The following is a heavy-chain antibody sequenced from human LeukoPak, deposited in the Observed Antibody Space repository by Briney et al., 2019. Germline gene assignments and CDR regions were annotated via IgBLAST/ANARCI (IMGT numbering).Heavy chain of an antibody. D-gene: IGHD7-27*01. CDR2: ISGSGGST. CDR1: GFTFSSYA. J-gene: IGHJ4*02. V-gene: IGHV3-23*01. Sequence: GGSLRLSCAASGFTFSSYAMSWVRQAPGKGLEWVSAISGSGGSTYYADSVKGRFTISRDNSKNTLYLQMNSLRAEDTAVYYCARGHWGSESYFDYWGQGTLVTVSS. CDR3: ARGHWGSESYFDY.